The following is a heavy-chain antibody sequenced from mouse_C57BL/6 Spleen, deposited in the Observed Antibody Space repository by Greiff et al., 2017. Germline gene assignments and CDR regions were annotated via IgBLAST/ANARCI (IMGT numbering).Heavy chain of an antibody. D-gene: IGHD1-1*01. CDR3: ARWFYGSSYEGAMDY. V-gene: IGHV1-9*01. CDR1: GYTFTGYW. J-gene: IGHJ4*01. CDR2: ILPGSGST. Sequence: VQLQQSGAELMQPGASVKLSCKATGYTFTGYWIEWVKQRPGHGLEWIGEILPGSGSTNSNEKFKGKATFTADTSSNTAYMQLSSLTTEDSAIYYCARWFYGSSYEGAMDYWGQGTSVTVSS.